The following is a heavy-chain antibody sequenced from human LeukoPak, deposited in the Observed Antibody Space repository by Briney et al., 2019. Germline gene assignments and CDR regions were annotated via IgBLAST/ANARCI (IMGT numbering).Heavy chain of an antibody. J-gene: IGHJ3*01. CDR2: INPNSGGT. V-gene: IGHV1-2*02. Sequence: ASVKVSCKASGYTFTGYYMHWVRQAPGQGLEWMGWINPNSGGTNYAQKFQGRVTMTRDTSISTAYMELSRLRSDDTAVYYWARVAYYYDSSGHDAFDVWGQGTMVTVSS. D-gene: IGHD3-22*01. CDR1: GYTFTGYY. CDR3: ARVAYYYDSSGHDAFDV.